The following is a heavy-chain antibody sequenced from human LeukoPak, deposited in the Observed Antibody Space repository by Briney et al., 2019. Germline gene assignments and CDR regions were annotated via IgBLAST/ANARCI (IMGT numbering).Heavy chain of an antibody. CDR2: IIPIFGTA. CDR3: ARGVYSSSWDLDY. V-gene: IGHV1-69*05. D-gene: IGHD6-13*01. CDR1: GGTFSSYA. Sequence: SVKVSCKASGGTFSSYAISWVRQAPGQGLEWMGGIIPIFGTANYAQKFQGRVTITTDESTSTAYMELSSLRSEDTAVYYCARGVYSSSWDLDYWGQGTLVTVSP. J-gene: IGHJ4*02.